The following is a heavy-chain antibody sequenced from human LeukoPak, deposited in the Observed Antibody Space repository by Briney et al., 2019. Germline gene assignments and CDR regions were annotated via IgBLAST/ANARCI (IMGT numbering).Heavy chain of an antibody. CDR3: AKDKGGGIAVAGTFEYFQH. Sequence: GGSLRLSCAASGFTFDDYAMHWVRQAPGKGLEWVSGISWNSGSIGYADSVKGRFTISRDNAKNSLYLQMSSLRAEDTALYYCAKDKGGGIAVAGTFEYFQHWGQGTLVTVPS. CDR2: ISWNSGSI. D-gene: IGHD6-19*01. CDR1: GFTFDDYA. J-gene: IGHJ1*01. V-gene: IGHV3-9*01.